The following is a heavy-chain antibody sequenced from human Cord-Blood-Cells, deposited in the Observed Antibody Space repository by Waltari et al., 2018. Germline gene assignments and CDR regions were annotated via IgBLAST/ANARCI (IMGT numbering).Heavy chain of an antibody. CDR3: AKDFLFTGTTDY. V-gene: IGHV3-23*01. J-gene: IGHJ4*02. D-gene: IGHD1-7*01. CDR2: ISGSGGST. Sequence: EVQLLESGGGLVQPGGSLRLSCAASGFTFSSYAMSWVRQTPGKGPEWVSAISGSGGSTYYADSVKGRFTISRDNSKNTLYLQMNSLRAEDTAVYYCAKDFLFTGTTDYWGQGTLVTVSS. CDR1: GFTFSSYA.